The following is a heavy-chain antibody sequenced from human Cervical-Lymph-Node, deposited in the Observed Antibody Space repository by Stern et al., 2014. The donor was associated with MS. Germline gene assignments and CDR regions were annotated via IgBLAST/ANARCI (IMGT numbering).Heavy chain of an antibody. CDR3: ARVGYCNSPNCGLDV. CDR2: IYSGGST. D-gene: IGHD2/OR15-2a*01. V-gene: IGHV4-61*02. CDR1: GASISSGSYY. Sequence: QVQLQESGPGLVKPSQTLSLTCTLSGASISSGSYYWNWIRQPAGKGLEWIGHIYSGGSTNYNPSLKSRVAISVDMSRNHFSLKMSSVTAADTAVYYCARVGYCNSPNCGLDVWGQGTTVTVSS. J-gene: IGHJ6*02.